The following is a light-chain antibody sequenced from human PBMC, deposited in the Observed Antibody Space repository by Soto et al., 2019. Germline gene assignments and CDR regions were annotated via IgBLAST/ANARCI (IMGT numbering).Light chain of an antibody. J-gene: IGLJ1*01. CDR2: EGT. V-gene: IGLV2-23*01. CDR3: CSFAGSSTYV. CDR1: LRDVGSYNL. Sequence: QSALTQPASVSGSPGQSITISCTGTLRDVGSYNLVSWYQQHPGNAPKLIIYEGTKRPSGVSYRFSGSKSGNTASLTISGLQEEDEGDYHCCSFAGSSTYVFGTGTKVTVL.